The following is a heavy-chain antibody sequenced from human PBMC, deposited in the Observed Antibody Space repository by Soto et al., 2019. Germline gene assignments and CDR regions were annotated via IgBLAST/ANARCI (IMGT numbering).Heavy chain of an antibody. D-gene: IGHD3-3*01. J-gene: IGHJ6*02. CDR2: INGGNGET. CDR3: AREESLPYSYYYGMDV. V-gene: IGHV1-3*01. CDR1: GYTFTSYA. Sequence: ASVKVSCKASGYTFTSYALHWVRRAPGQRLEWMGWINGGNGETRYSQKFQDRVTITRDTSASTAYMELVSLTSEDTAVYYCAREESLPYSYYYGMDVWGQGTTVTVSS.